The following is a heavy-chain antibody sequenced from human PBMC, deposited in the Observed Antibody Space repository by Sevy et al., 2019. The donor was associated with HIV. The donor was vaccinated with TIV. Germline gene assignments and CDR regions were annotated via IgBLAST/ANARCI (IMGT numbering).Heavy chain of an antibody. V-gene: IGHV3-30-3*01. CDR2: ISYDGVNK. J-gene: IGHJ4*02. CDR1: GFTFHTYA. D-gene: IGHD2-8*01. Sequence: GGSLRLSCAASGFTFHTYAVLWVRQAPGKGLEWLTLISYDGVNKYYAHSVKGRFTISRDNSKNTLYLQMDSLRVEDTALYYCARVAVEYCTNDCYHRFDHWGQGTLVTVSS. CDR3: ARVAVEYCTNDCYHRFDH.